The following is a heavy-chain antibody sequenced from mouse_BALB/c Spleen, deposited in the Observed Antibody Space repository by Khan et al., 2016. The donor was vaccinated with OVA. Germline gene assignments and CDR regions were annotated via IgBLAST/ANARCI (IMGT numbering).Heavy chain of an antibody. V-gene: IGHV2-9*02. CDR2: IWTGGIT. J-gene: IGHJ3*01. Sequence: QVQLKESGPGLVAPSQSLSITCTVSGFSLSNYGVHWVRQPPGKGLEWLGVIWTGGITNYNSALMSRLSISKDNSKSQVFLKMNRLQTDDTAIYXCARSYEYDVGGFAYGGQGTLVTVSA. D-gene: IGHD2-4*01. CDR1: GFSLSNYG. CDR3: ARSYEYDVGGFAY.